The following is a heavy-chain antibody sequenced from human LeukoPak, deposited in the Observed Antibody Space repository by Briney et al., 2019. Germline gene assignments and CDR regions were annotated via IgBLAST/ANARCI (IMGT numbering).Heavy chain of an antibody. CDR3: ARDSAEGYDYYMDV. CDR1: GYTFTGYY. Sequence: ASVKVSCKASGYTFTGYYMHWVRQAPGQGLEWMGWINPNSGGTNYAQKFQGRVTMTRDTSISTAYMELSRLRSDDTAVYYCARDSAEGYDYYMDVWGKGTTVTVSS. CDR2: INPNSGGT. V-gene: IGHV1-2*02. D-gene: IGHD1-14*01. J-gene: IGHJ6*03.